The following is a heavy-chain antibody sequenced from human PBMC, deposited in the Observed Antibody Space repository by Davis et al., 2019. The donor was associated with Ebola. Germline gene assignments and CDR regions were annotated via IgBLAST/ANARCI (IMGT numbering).Heavy chain of an antibody. CDR3: ARRFDY. CDR2: IYYSGST. Sequence: MPSETLSLTCTVSGGSISSSSYYWGWIRQPPGKGLEWIGSIYYSGSTYYNPSLKSRVTISVDTSKNQFSLKPSSVTAADTAVYYCARRFDYWGQGTLVTVSS. CDR1: GGSISSSSYY. J-gene: IGHJ4*02. V-gene: IGHV4-39*01.